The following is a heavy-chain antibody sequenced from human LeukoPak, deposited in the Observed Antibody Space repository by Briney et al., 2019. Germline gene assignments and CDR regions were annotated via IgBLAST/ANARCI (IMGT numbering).Heavy chain of an antibody. Sequence: ASVTVSFTASGYPFSAHFLNWVRQAPGQGLEWMGNIDTTTGNPRYAQDFTGRFVFSLDTSVSTAYLQITSLKADDTAAYYCVRGTPTPGMDYWGQGTQVTVSS. CDR1: GYPFSAHF. CDR2: IDTTTGNP. J-gene: IGHJ4*02. D-gene: IGHD3-10*01. V-gene: IGHV7-4-1*02. CDR3: VRGTPTPGMDY.